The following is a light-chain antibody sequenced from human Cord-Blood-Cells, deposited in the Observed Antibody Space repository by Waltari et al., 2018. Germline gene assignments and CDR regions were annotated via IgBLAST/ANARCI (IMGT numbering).Light chain of an antibody. CDR2: EGS. CDR1: SSDVGRYNL. Sequence: QSALTQPASVSGSPGQSITIPCTGTSSDVGRYNLVSWYPQHPGKAPKLMIYEGSKRPSGVSNRFSGSKSGNTASLTISGLQAEDEADYYCCSYAGSSTLVFGGGTKLTVL. CDR3: CSYAGSSTLV. J-gene: IGLJ3*02. V-gene: IGLV2-23*01.